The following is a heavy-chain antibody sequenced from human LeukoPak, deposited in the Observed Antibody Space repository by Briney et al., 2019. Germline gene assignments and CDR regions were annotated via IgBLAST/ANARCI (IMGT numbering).Heavy chain of an antibody. CDR3: AKAGYHYGVGAFDI. CDR2: ISWKSGSI. V-gene: IGHV3-9*01. CDR1: GFTFDDYA. D-gene: IGHD3-22*01. Sequence: PGGSLRLSCAASGFTFDDYAMHWVRQAPGKGLEWVSGISWKSGSIGYADSVKGRFTISRDNVKNSLYLQMNSLRAEDTALYYCAKAGYHYGVGAFDIWGQGTMVTVSS. J-gene: IGHJ3*02.